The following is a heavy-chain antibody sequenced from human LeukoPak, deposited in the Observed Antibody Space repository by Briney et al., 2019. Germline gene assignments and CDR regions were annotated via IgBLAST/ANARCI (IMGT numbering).Heavy chain of an antibody. CDR2: IKQDRSEK. Sequence: GGSLRLSCAASGFAFSSYWMSWVRQAPGKGLEWVANIKQDRSEKYYVDSVKGRFTISRDNAKNSLYLQMNSLRAEDTAVYYCARVYDDILTGSPLDYWGQGTLVTVSS. CDR3: ARVYDDILTGSPLDY. D-gene: IGHD3-9*01. J-gene: IGHJ4*02. V-gene: IGHV3-7*01. CDR1: GFAFSSYW.